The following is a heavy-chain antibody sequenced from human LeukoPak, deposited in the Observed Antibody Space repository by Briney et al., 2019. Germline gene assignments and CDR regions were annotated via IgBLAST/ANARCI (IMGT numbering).Heavy chain of an antibody. CDR2: INPSGGST. J-gene: IGHJ4*02. Sequence: ASVKVSCKASGYTFTSYYMHWVRQAPGQGLEWMGIINPSGGSTSYAQKFQGRVTMTRDMSTSTVYMELSRLRSEDTAVYYCARDQAVDTAMVLFDYWGQGTLVTVSS. V-gene: IGHV1-46*01. CDR1: GYTFTSYY. CDR3: ARDQAVDTAMVLFDY. D-gene: IGHD5-18*01.